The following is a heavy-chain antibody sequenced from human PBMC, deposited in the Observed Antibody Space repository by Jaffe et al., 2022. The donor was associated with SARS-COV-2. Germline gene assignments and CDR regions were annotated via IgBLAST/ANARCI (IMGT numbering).Heavy chain of an antibody. CDR3: ARQRGGIAGAGTSWFDP. J-gene: IGHJ5*02. V-gene: IGHV3-48*02. CDR2: ISTTGSTI. Sequence: QLVESGGDLVQPGGSLRLSCAASGFTFSSYSMNWVRQAPGKGLEWVSYISTTGSTIYYADSVKGRFTISRDNAKNSLFLQMDSLRDEDTAVYYCARQRGGIAGAGTSWFDPWGQGTLVTVSS. CDR1: GFTFSSYS. D-gene: IGHD6-13*01.